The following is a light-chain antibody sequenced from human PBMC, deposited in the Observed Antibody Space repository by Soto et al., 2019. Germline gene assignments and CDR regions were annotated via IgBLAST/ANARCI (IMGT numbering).Light chain of an antibody. CDR3: QKRSSSPLT. CDR2: DAS. V-gene: IGKV3-11*01. J-gene: IGKJ1*01. CDR1: QSISSY. Sequence: EILLTQSPATLSLSPGDRATISCRASQSISSYLAWYQQKAGQAPRLLIYDASNWASGIPARFSGSGSGTDFTLTISRLQPEDFAVYYCQKRSSSPLTFGPGTKVEI.